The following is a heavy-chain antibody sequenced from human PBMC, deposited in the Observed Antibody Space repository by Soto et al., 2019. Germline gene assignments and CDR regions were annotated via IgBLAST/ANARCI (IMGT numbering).Heavy chain of an antibody. CDR1: GCTFSNYC. J-gene: IGHJ4*02. CDR3: ARANYYPY. V-gene: IGHV3-7*04. Sequence: CGSLRLSGAASGCTFSNYCMTWVRQAPGRGLEWVANMNQDGSEKHYVDSVRARFTLPRENAQSSLYLQPTSLSAEDTAVYYCARANYYPYWGPGTLVTVSS. CDR2: MNQDGSEK.